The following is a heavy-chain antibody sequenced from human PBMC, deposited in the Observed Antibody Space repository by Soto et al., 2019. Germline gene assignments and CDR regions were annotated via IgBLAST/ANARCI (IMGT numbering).Heavy chain of an antibody. CDR1: GFTFSSYE. Sequence: VGSLRLSCAASGFTFSSYEMNWVRQAPGKGLEWVSYISSSGTTLYYADSVKGRFTISRDNAKNSLYLQMISLRAEDTAIYYCARDYGSAWFFDYWGQGTLVTSPQ. D-gene: IGHD6-19*01. CDR2: ISSSGTTL. CDR3: ARDYGSAWFFDY. V-gene: IGHV3-48*03. J-gene: IGHJ4*02.